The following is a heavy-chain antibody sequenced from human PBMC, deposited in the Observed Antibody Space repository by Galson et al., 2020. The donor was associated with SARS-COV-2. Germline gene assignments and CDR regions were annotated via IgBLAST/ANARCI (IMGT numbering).Heavy chain of an antibody. CDR1: GGSISSSSYY. CDR3: ARRVRGTTGTGVIDY. D-gene: IGHD1-1*01. Sequence: SETLSLTCTVSGGSISSSSYYWGWIRQPPGKGLEWIGSIYYSGSTYYNPSLKSRVTISVDTSKNQFSLKLSAVTAADTAGYYCARRVRGTTGTGVIDYWGQGTLVTVSS. V-gene: IGHV4-39*01. CDR2: IYYSGST. J-gene: IGHJ4*02.